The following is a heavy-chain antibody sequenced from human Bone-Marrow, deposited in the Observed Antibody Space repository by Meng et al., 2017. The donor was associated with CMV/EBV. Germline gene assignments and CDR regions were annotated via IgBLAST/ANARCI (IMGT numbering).Heavy chain of an antibody. CDR2: ISYDGSNK. CDR1: GFTFSSYA. D-gene: IGHD5-18*01. Sequence: GGSLRLSCAASGFTFSSYAMHWVRQAPGKGLEWVAVISYDGSNKYYADSVKGRFTISRDNSKNTLYLQMNSLRAEDTAVYYCARKSSGYSYDHWGQGTRVTVSS. V-gene: IGHV3-30*04. J-gene: IGHJ4*02. CDR3: ARKSSGYSYDH.